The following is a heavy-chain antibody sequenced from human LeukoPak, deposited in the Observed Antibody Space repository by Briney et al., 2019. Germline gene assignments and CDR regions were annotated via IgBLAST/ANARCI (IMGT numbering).Heavy chain of an antibody. CDR2: INAGNGNT. CDR1: GYTFTNYA. Sequence: GASVKVSCKASGYTFTNYAINWVRQAPGQRLEWMGWINAGNGNTKYSQKFQGRVTITRDTSASTAYMELSSLRSEDTAVYYCARDVPLQYLLDYWGQGTLVTVSS. CDR3: ARDVPLQYLLDY. V-gene: IGHV1-3*01. J-gene: IGHJ4*02. D-gene: IGHD2/OR15-2a*01.